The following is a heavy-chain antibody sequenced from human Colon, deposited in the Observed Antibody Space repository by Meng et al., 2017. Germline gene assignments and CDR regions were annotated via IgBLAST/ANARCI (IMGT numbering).Heavy chain of an antibody. J-gene: IGHJ4*02. CDR1: GFTFDKYA. CDR2: ISGSGKTT. D-gene: IGHD5-18*01. Sequence: GESLKISCVASGFTFDKYAMTWVRQAPGKGLEWVSAISGSGKTTYVADSGKGRFTISRDNSNNTLYLQMNSLRVDDTAVYYCARGRREFSYGPEYWGQGTPVNGAS. V-gene: IGHV3-23*01. CDR3: ARGRREFSYGPEY.